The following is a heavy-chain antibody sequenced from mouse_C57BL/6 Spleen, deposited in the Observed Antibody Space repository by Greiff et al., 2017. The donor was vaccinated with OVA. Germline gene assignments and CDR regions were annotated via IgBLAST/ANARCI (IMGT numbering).Heavy chain of an antibody. D-gene: IGHD2-14*01. CDR3: AREIYDKYGDFGC. Sequence: VQLQQPGTDLVKPGASVKLSCKASGYTFTSYWMHWVKQRPGQGLEWIGNINPSNGGTNYTEKFKSKVTLTVDNSSSTAYLQLSRLTSEDTAVCYCAREIYDKYGDFGCRGKATTVTV. V-gene: IGHV1-53*01. CDR2: INPSNGGT. CDR1: GYTFTSYW. J-gene: IGHJ1*03.